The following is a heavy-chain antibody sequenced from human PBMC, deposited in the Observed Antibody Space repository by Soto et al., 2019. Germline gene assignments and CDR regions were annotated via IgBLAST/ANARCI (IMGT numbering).Heavy chain of an antibody. J-gene: IGHJ4*02. V-gene: IGHV1-2*02. CDR3: GRGRSGQIVVFY. CDR1: GYTFTGHY. D-gene: IGHD1-26*01. Sequence: ASVKVSCKASGYTFTGHYIHWVRQAPEQGPEWMGEIGPESGATRYAQRFQGRVTMTRDMSITTVYMELNNLSPDDTAVYYCGRGRSGQIVVFYWGQGTPVPVSS. CDR2: IGPESGAT.